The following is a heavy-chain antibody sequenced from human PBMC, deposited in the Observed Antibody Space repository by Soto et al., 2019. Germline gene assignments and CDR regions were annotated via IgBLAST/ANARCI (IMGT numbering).Heavy chain of an antibody. V-gene: IGHV3-30*18. J-gene: IGHJ6*02. CDR3: AKEVYSRYDQRGDYYGMDV. CDR2: ISYDGSNR. D-gene: IGHD5-12*01. CDR1: GFTFSNFG. Sequence: QVQLVESGGGVVQPGRSLRLSCAASGFTFSNFGIHWVRQAPGKGLEWVAVISYDGSNRYYGDSVKGRFTISRDNSKNTLYLQMNSLRAEDTAVYYCAKEVYSRYDQRGDYYGMDVWGQGTTVTVSS.